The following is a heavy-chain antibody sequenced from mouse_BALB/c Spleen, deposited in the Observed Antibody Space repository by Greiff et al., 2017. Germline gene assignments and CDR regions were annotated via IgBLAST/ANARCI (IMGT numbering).Heavy chain of an antibody. J-gene: IGHJ3*01. D-gene: IGHD6-1*01. CDR3: ARDSAWFAY. CDR1: GFTFTDYY. CDR2: IRNKANGYTT. Sequence: EVNVVESGGGLVQPGGSLRLSCATSGFTFTDYYMSWVRQPPGKALEWLGFIRNKANGYTTEYSASVKGRFTISRDNSQSILYLQMNTLRAEDSATYYCARDSAWFAYWGQGTLVTVSA. V-gene: IGHV7-3*02.